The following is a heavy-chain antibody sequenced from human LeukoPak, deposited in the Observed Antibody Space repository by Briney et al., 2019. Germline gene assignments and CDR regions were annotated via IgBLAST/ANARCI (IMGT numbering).Heavy chain of an antibody. J-gene: IGHJ4*02. CDR1: GGSISSSSYY. CDR2: IYYSGTT. D-gene: IGHD2-8*02. CDR3: VRHRRYTTGSEEFDF. Sequence: SETLSLTCTVSGGSISSSSYYGGWIRQAPGKGLECIGSIYYSGTTYYNPSLKSRVTISVDTSMNHFFLNLISVTAADTAVYYCVRHRRYTTGSEEFDFWGPGTLVTVSS. V-gene: IGHV4-39*01.